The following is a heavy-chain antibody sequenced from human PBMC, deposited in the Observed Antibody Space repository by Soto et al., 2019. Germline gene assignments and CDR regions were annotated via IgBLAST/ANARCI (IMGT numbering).Heavy chain of an antibody. Sequence: PSETLSLTCTVSGGSISSSSYYWGWIRQPPGKGLEWIGSIYYSGSTYYNPSLKSRVTISVDTSKNQFSLKLSSVTAADTAVYYCARQNYDILTGPQINRLAPRGQGTLVTVSS. V-gene: IGHV4-39*01. CDR2: IYYSGST. CDR3: ARQNYDILTGPQINRLAP. CDR1: GGSISSSSYY. J-gene: IGHJ5*02. D-gene: IGHD3-9*01.